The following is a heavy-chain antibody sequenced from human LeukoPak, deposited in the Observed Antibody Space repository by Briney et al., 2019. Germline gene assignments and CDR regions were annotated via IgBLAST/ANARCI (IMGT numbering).Heavy chain of an antibody. J-gene: IGHJ4*02. CDR2: ISDDGNNK. CDR3: AREALRYFDL. CDR1: GFTFSDYG. V-gene: IGHV3-30*03. D-gene: IGHD3-9*01. Sequence: GGSLRLSCAASGFTFSDYGMHGVRQAPGKGLEWVAGISDDGNNKYYADSVKGRFTISRDNSKNTLYLQMNSLRAEDTAVYYCAREALRYFDLWGQGTLVTVSS.